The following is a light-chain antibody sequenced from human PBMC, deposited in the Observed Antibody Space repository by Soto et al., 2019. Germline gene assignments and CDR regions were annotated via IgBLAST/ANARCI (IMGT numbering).Light chain of an antibody. Sequence: EIVLTQSPGTLSLSPGERATLSCRASQSVSGSFLAWYQQKAGQAPRLLLYGASSRATDIPDRFSGSGSGTDFTLTISRLEPEDSAVYYCQQYSKSPRTFDQGTKVEIK. J-gene: IGKJ1*01. CDR1: QSVSGSF. V-gene: IGKV3-20*01. CDR2: GAS. CDR3: QQYSKSPRT.